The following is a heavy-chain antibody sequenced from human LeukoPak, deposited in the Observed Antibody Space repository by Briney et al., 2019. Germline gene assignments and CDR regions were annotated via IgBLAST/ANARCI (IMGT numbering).Heavy chain of an antibody. CDR1: GFTVSSNY. Sequence: PGGSLRLSCAASGFTVSSNYMSWVRQAPGKGLEWVSVIYSGGSTYYADSVKGRFTISRDNSKNTLYLQMNSLRAEDTAVYYCASPGGGILTGYYSYWGQGTLVTVSS. CDR2: IYSGGST. V-gene: IGHV3-66*01. CDR3: ASPGGGILTGYYSY. J-gene: IGHJ4*02. D-gene: IGHD3-9*01.